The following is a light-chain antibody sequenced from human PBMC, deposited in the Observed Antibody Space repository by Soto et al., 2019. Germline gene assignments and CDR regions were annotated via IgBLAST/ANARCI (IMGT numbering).Light chain of an antibody. CDR3: CSYVGATTYV. J-gene: IGLJ1*01. Sequence: QSALTQPASVSGSPGQSITISCTGTSSTVGGFNVVSWYQQHPGKAPKVIIYEGIKRPSGVSNRFSGSNSGSTASLTISGLQAEDEDAYYCCSYVGATTYVFGTGTKVTVL. CDR1: SSTVGGFNV. V-gene: IGLV2-23*01. CDR2: EGI.